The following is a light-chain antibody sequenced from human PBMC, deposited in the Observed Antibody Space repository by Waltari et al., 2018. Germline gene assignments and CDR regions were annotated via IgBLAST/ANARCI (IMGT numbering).Light chain of an antibody. Sequence: ETVMTQSPATLSVSPGERATLSCRASQSVSSNLAWYQQKPGQAPRLLIYGASTRATGLPARFSRSGSGTEFTLTISSLQSEDFAVYYCQQYNNWPFTFGPGTKVDIK. CDR2: GAS. V-gene: IGKV3-15*01. J-gene: IGKJ3*01. CDR3: QQYNNWPFT. CDR1: QSVSSN.